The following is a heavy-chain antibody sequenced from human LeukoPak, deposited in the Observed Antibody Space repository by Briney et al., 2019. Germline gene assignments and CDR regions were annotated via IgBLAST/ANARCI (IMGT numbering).Heavy chain of an antibody. CDR1: GFTFSSCA. J-gene: IGHJ4*02. CDR3: AKDPIFSGSYGVFDY. CDR2: IIDSGNSI. Sequence: PGGSLRLSCAASGFTFSSCAMSWVRQAPGKGLEWVSTIIDSGNSIYYADSAEGRFTISRDNSKNTLYLQMNSLRAGDRAVYYCAKDPIFSGSYGVFDYWGLGTLVTVSS. V-gene: IGHV3-23*01. D-gene: IGHD1-26*01.